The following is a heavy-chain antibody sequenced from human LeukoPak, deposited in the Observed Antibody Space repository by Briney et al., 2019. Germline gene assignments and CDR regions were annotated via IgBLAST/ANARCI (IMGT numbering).Heavy chain of an antibody. CDR1: GGSFSGYY. CDR2: INHSGST. CDR3: ATRSDYDILTGYSYHFDY. V-gene: IGHV4-34*01. D-gene: IGHD3-9*01. J-gene: IGHJ4*02. Sequence: SETLSLTCAVYGGSFSGYYWSWIRQPPGKGLEWIGEINHSGSTNYNPSLKSRVTISVDTSKNQFSLKLCSVTAADTAVYYCATRSDYDILTGYSYHFDYWGQGTLVTVSS.